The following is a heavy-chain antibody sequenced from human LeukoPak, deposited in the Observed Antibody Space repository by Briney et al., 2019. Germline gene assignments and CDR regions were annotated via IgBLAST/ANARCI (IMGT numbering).Heavy chain of an antibody. V-gene: IGHV4-31*03. CDR1: GDSISSGGHY. CDR2: IYYSGST. CDR3: VRSQQAYGSGNSYYFDY. Sequence: SQTLSLTCTVSGDSISSGGHYWSWIRQHPGKGLEWIGYIYYSGSTYYNPSLNSRVTISMDKSQNQFSLKLTSVTAADTAVYYCVRSQQAYGSGNSYYFDYWGQGTLVTVS. D-gene: IGHD3-10*01. J-gene: IGHJ4*02.